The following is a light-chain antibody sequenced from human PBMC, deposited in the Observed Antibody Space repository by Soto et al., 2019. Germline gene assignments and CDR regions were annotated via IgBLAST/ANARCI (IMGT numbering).Light chain of an antibody. V-gene: IGLV1-40*01. CDR1: SSNIGAGYD. Sequence: QAVVTQPPSVSGAPGQRVTISCTGSSSNIGAGYDVHWYQQFPGTAPKLLIYANNNRPSGVPHRFSAARSGTSASLAITGLQAEDEADSYCQPYGTNLRGVFGTGTKVTVL. CDR3: QPYGTNLRGV. CDR2: ANN. J-gene: IGLJ1*01.